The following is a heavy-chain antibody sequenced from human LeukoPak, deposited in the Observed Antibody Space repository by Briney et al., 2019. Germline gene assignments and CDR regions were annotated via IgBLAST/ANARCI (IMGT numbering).Heavy chain of an antibody. CDR2: IASDGSST. CDR3: ARGRPHGNDY. D-gene: IGHD4-23*01. J-gene: IGHJ4*02. V-gene: IGHV3-74*01. CDR1: GFTFSNSW. Sequence: GGSLRLSCAASGFTFSNSWMSWVRQAPGKGLVWVSRIASDGSSTTYADSVKGRFSISRDNAKNTLYLQMNSLRVEDTAVYYCARGRPHGNDYWGQGTLVTVSS.